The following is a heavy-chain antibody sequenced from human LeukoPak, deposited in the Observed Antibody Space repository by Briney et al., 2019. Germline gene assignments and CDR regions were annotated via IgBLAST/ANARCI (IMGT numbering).Heavy chain of an antibody. V-gene: IGHV4-61*02. Sequence: PSQTLSLTCTVSGGSISSGDYYWSWIRQPAGKGLEWIGRIYTSGSTNYNPSLKSRVTMSVDTSKNQFSLKLSSVTAADTAVYYCARDSYSYGYFDYWGQGTLVTVSS. D-gene: IGHD5-18*01. CDR1: GGSISSGDYY. CDR2: IYTSGST. CDR3: ARDSYSYGYFDY. J-gene: IGHJ4*02.